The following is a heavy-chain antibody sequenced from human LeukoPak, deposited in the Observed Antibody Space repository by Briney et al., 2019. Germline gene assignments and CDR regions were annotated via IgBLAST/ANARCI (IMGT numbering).Heavy chain of an antibody. J-gene: IGHJ4*02. D-gene: IGHD1-1*01. V-gene: IGHV3-48*04. CDR1: GFTFSNYW. CDR2: ISSSGSTI. Sequence: GGSLRLSCVASGFTFSNYWMSWVRQAPGKGLEWVSYISSSGSTIYYADSVKGRFTISRDNAKNSLFLQMNSLRGEDTAMYYCARDYNWSHDYWGQGTLVTVTS. CDR3: ARDYNWSHDY.